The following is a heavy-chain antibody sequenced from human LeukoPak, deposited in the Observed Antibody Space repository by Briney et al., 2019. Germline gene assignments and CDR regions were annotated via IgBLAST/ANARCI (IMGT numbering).Heavy chain of an antibody. CDR2: ISSGSSFI. D-gene: IGHD3-16*01. Sequence: GGSLRLSCAASGFSFNTYTMNWIRQAPGKGLEWVSSISSGSSFIYYADSVKGRFTTSRDNAKNSVYLQMNSLRVEDTAVYYCARDPPSRGTRYFDYWGQGILVTVSS. CDR1: GFSFNTYT. V-gene: IGHV3-21*01. CDR3: ARDPPSRGTRYFDY. J-gene: IGHJ4*02.